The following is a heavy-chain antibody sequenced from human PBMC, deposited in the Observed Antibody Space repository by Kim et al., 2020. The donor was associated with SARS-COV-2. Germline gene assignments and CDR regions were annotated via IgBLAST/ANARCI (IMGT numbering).Heavy chain of an antibody. V-gene: IGHV3-9*01. Sequence: GYANSVKGRFTTTRDDAKNSLYLQMNSLRAEDTALYYCAKAPHIAAALDYWGQGTLVTVSS. J-gene: IGHJ4*02. D-gene: IGHD6-13*01. CDR3: AKAPHIAAALDY.